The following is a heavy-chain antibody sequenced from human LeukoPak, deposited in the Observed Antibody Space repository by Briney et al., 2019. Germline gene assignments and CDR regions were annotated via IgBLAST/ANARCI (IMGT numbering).Heavy chain of an antibody. V-gene: IGHV4-31*03. CDR1: GGSISSGGYY. D-gene: IGHD6-13*01. Sequence: SETLSLTCTVSGGSISSGGYYWSWIRQHPGKGLEWIGYIYYSGSTYYNPSLKSRVTISVDTSKNQFSLKLSSVTAADTAAYYCARTRLQLAYFDYWGQGTLVTVSS. J-gene: IGHJ4*02. CDR3: ARTRLQLAYFDY. CDR2: IYYSGST.